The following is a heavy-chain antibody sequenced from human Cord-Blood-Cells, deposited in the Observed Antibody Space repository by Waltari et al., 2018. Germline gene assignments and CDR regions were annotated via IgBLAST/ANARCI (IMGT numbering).Heavy chain of an antibody. Sequence: QVQLVQSGAEVKKPGASVKVSCKASGYPFTSYYIHWVRQATGQGLEWMGIINPSGGSTSYAQKFQGRVTMTRDTSTSTVYMELSSLRSEDTAVYYCARHTPRALTVAGDYWGQGTLVTVSS. CDR1: GYPFTSYY. V-gene: IGHV1-46*01. J-gene: IGHJ4*02. D-gene: IGHD6-19*01. CDR3: ARHTPRALTVAGDY. CDR2: INPSGGST.